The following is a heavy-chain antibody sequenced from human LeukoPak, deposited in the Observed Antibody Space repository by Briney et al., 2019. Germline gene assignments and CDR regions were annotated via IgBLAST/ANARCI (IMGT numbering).Heavy chain of an antibody. D-gene: IGHD3-16*02. CDR1: GFSFSSYA. V-gene: IGHV3-30-3*01. Sequence: PGGSLRLSCAASGFSFSSYAMHWVRQAPGKGLEWVAVISYDGSNKYYADSVKGRFTISRDNSKNTLYLQMNSPRDEDTAVYYCARAANDNVWGSYRSWGQGTLVTVSS. J-gene: IGHJ5*02. CDR2: ISYDGSNK. CDR3: ARAANDNVWGSYRS.